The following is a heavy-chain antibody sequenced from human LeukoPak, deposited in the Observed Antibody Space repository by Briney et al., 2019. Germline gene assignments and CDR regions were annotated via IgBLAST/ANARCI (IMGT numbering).Heavy chain of an antibody. D-gene: IGHD2-2*01. Sequence: ASVKVSCKASGYTFTSYGISWVRQAPGQGVEWRGWISAYNGNTNYAQKFQGRVTITTDESTSTAYMELSSLRSEDTAVYYCARGPLGYCSSTSCSLDAFDIWGQGTMVTVSS. V-gene: IGHV1-18*01. CDR2: ISAYNGNT. CDR1: GYTFTSYG. J-gene: IGHJ3*02. CDR3: ARGPLGYCSSTSCSLDAFDI.